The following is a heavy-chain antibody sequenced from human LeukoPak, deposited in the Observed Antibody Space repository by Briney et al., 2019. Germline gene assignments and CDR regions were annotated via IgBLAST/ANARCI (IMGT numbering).Heavy chain of an antibody. CDR1: GGTFSSYA. J-gene: IGHJ3*02. CDR2: IIPILGIA. CDR3: ARAYGRAVAGTADAFDI. V-gene: IGHV1-69*04. D-gene: IGHD6-19*01. Sequence: GASVKVSCKASGGTFSSYAISWVRQAPGQGLEWMGRIIPILGIANYAQKFQGRVTITADKSTSTAYMELSSLRSEDTAAYYCARAYGRAVAGTADAFDIWGQGTMVTVSS.